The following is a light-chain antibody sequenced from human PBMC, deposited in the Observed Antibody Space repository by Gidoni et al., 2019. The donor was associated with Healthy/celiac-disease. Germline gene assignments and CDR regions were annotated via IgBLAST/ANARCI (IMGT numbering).Light chain of an antibody. J-gene: IGLJ1*01. CDR3: SSYTSSSTPYV. Sequence: QSALTQPASVSGSPGQSITISCTGTSSDVGGYNYVSWYQQHPGKAPKLMIYEVSNRPSGVSHRFSGSKSGNTASLTISGLQAEDEADYYCSSYTSSSTPYVFGTGTKVTVL. CDR2: EVS. CDR1: SSDVGGYNY. V-gene: IGLV2-14*01.